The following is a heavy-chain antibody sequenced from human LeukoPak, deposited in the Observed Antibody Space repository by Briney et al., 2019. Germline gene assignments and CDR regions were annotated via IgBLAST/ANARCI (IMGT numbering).Heavy chain of an antibody. Sequence: ASVKVSCKASGYTFTSYGISWVRQAPGQGLESMGWISAYNGNTNYAQKLQGRVTMTTDTSTSTAYMELRSLRSDDTAVYYCARVEYYYGSGSYYPEFWYFDLWGRGTLVTVSS. CDR2: ISAYNGNT. CDR3: ARVEYYYGSGSYYPEFWYFDL. V-gene: IGHV1-18*01. CDR1: GYTFTSYG. J-gene: IGHJ2*01. D-gene: IGHD3-10*01.